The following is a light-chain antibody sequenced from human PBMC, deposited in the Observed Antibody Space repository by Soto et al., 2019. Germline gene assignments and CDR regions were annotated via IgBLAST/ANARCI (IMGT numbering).Light chain of an antibody. V-gene: IGKV4-1*01. CDR1: QSVLYSSNNKNY. Sequence: DIVMTQSPDSLAVSLGERVTINCKSSQSVLYSSNNKNYLAWYQQKPGQPPKLLIYWASTRESGVPDRFSGSESGTDFTLTISSLQAEDVAVYYCQQYYSTHTFGQGTKLEIK. CDR2: WAS. CDR3: QQYYSTHT. J-gene: IGKJ2*01.